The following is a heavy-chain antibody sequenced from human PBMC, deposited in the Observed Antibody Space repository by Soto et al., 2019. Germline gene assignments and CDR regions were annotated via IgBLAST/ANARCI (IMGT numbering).Heavy chain of an antibody. CDR2: IIPIFGTA. V-gene: IGHV1-69*06. J-gene: IGHJ5*02. CDR3: ARASGYCSSTSCWTPFDP. D-gene: IGHD2-2*01. Sequence: GASVKVSCKASGGTFSGYAISWVRQARGQGLEWMGGIIPIFGTANYAQKFQGRVTITADKSTSTAYMELSSLRSEDTAVYYCARASGYCSSTSCWTPFDPWGQGTLVTVSS. CDR1: GGTFSGYA.